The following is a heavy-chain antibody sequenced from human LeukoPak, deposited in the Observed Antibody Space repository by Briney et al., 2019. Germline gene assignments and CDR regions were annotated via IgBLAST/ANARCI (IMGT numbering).Heavy chain of an antibody. D-gene: IGHD2-21*02. CDR2: RSAYNGNT. J-gene: IGHJ3*02. V-gene: IGHV1-18*01. CDR1: GYTFTNYG. CDR3: AREGLLNAGDDAFDI. Sequence: ASVKVSCKASGYTFTNYGITWVRQAPGQGLEWMGWRSAYNGNTKYAQTLQGRVTMTTDTSTSTAYMELRSLRSDDTAVYYCAREGLLNAGDDAFDIWGQGTMVTVSS.